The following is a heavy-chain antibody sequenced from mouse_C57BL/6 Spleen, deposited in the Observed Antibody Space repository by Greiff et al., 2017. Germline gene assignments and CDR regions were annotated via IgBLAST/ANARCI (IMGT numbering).Heavy chain of an antibody. CDR1: GYTFTDYN. J-gene: IGHJ3*01. CDR2: INPNNGGT. D-gene: IGHD2-4*01. CDR3: ARYDYDGGAWFAY. Sequence: EVQLQQSGPELVKPGASVKIPCKASGYTFTDYNMDWVKQSHGKSLEWIGDINPNNGGTIYNQKFKGKATLTVDKSSSTAYMELRSLTSEDTAVYYCARYDYDGGAWFAYWGQGTLVTVSA. V-gene: IGHV1-18*01.